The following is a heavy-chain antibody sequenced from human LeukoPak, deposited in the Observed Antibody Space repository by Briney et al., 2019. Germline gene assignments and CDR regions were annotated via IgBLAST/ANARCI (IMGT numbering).Heavy chain of an antibody. Sequence: ASVKVSCKASRYTFTRYYMHSVRQAPGQGLEWMGLINPTGGSTGYAQKFQGRVTMTRDMSTSTDYMELSSLRSEDTAIYYCARDNSVGDNAWWFDPWGQGTLVTVS. J-gene: IGHJ5*02. D-gene: IGHD1-26*01. V-gene: IGHV1-46*01. CDR1: RYTFTRYY. CDR3: ARDNSVGDNAWWFDP. CDR2: INPTGGST.